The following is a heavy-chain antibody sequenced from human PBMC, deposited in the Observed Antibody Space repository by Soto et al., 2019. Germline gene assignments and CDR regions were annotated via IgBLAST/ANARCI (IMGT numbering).Heavy chain of an antibody. CDR1: GFTFSNAW. J-gene: IGHJ4*02. CDR2: IKSKTDGGTT. V-gene: IGHV3-15*01. D-gene: IGHD2-2*01. CDR3: TTDFVVVPAATGPL. Sequence: GGSLRLSCAASGFTFSNAWMSWVRQAPGKGLKWVGRIKSKTDGGTTDYAAPVKGRFTISRDDSKNTLYLQMNSLKTEDTAVYYCTTDFVVVPAATGPLWGQGTLVTVSS.